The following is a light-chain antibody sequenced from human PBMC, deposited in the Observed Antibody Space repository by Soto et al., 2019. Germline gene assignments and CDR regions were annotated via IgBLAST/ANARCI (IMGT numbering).Light chain of an antibody. J-gene: IGKJ5*01. CDR2: GAS. CDR1: QAIRSN. V-gene: IGKV3-15*01. Sequence: EIVLTQAPATLSETPGERVTLSCRASQAIRSNLARHQRKPGQPPRLLLYGASTRATDTPVRFSGSGSGTEFTLTITSLQSEDFAVYYCQQYNNWPLTFGQGTRLEIK. CDR3: QQYNNWPLT.